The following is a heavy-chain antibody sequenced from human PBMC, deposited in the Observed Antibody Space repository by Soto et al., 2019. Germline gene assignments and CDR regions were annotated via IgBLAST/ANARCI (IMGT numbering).Heavy chain of an antibody. CDR1: GLTFSSYA. CDR2: ISGSGGST. J-gene: IGHJ4*02. Sequence: GGRLRLSCAASGLTFSSYAMSWVRQTTGKGLEWVAAISGSGGSTYYADSVKGRFTISRDNSKNTLYLQMNSLRAEDTAVYYCARCSGGSCYAFDYWGQGTLVTVSS. D-gene: IGHD2-15*01. V-gene: IGHV3-23*01. CDR3: ARCSGGSCYAFDY.